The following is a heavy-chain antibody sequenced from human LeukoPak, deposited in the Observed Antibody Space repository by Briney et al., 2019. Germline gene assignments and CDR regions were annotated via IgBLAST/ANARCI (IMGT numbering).Heavy chain of an antibody. J-gene: IGHJ4*02. CDR3: AREGIVGARYFDY. CDR2: INHSGST. CDR1: GGSFSGYY. Sequence: SETLSLTCAVYGGSFSGYYWSWIRQPPGKGLEWIGEINHSGSTNYNPSLKSRVTISVDTSKNQFSLKLSSVTAADTAVYYCAREGIVGARYFDYWGQGTLVTVSS. D-gene: IGHD1-26*01. V-gene: IGHV4-34*01.